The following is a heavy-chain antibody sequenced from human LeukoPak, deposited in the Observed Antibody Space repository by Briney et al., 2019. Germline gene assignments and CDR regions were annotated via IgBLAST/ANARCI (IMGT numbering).Heavy chain of an antibody. CDR3: AKDLHYGSADY. Sequence: GGSLRLSCAASGFTFSNHWMHWVRQAPGKGLVWVSRVNNDGSSTIYADSAKGRFTISRDNAKNTLYLQMNSLRAEDTAVYYCAKDLHYGSADYWGQGTLVTVSS. CDR1: GFTFSNHW. J-gene: IGHJ4*02. V-gene: IGHV3-74*01. D-gene: IGHD3-10*01. CDR2: VNNDGSST.